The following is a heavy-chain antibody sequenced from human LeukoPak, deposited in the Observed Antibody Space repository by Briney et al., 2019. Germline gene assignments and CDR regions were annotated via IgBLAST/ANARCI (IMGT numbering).Heavy chain of an antibody. V-gene: IGHV1-69*13. D-gene: IGHD3-22*01. Sequence: ASVEVFCKASGYTFTSYDINWVRQATGQGLEWMGGIIPIFGTANYAQKFQGRVTITADESTSTAYMELSSLRSEDTAVYYCATGEGYYDSSGYYPLYGMDVWGQGTTVTVPS. CDR2: IIPIFGTA. J-gene: IGHJ6*02. CDR1: GYTFTSYD. CDR3: ATGEGYYDSSGYYPLYGMDV.